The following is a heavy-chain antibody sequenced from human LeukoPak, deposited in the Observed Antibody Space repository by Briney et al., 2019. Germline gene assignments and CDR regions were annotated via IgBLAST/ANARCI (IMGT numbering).Heavy chain of an antibody. CDR2: IDYGGRVV. Sequence: GGSLRLSCVASGFTFSAYTMNWVRQAPGKGPEWLSYIDYGGRVVYYADSVKGRFTISRDNTENSLYLQMNSLRVEDTALYYCTRDLEYWGQGVLVTVSS. V-gene: IGHV3-48*01. CDR3: TRDLEY. J-gene: IGHJ4*02. CDR1: GFTFSAYT.